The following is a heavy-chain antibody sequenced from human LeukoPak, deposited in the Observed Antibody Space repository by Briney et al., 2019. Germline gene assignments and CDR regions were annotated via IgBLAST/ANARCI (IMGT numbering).Heavy chain of an antibody. J-gene: IGHJ4*02. V-gene: IGHV1-2*02. Sequence: VASVKASCKASGYTLTGYYMHWVRQAPGQGIEWMGWINPNSGGTNYAQKFQGRVTMTRDTSISTAYMELSRLGSDDTAVYYCARDGASGYLADYWGQGTLVTVSS. D-gene: IGHD3-3*01. CDR1: GYTLTGYY. CDR3: ARDGASGYLADY. CDR2: INPNSGGT.